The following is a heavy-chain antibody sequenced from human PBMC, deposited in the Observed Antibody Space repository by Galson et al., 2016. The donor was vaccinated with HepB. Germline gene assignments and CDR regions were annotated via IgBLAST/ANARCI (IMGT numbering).Heavy chain of an antibody. J-gene: IGHJ3*02. CDR1: GFNFSHYW. CDR3: ARDRRSYDI. CDR2: INSDGSST. V-gene: IGHV3-74*03. Sequence: SLRLSCAVSGFNFSHYWMHWVRQGPGKGLVWVARINSDGSSTTYADSVKGRFTISRDNAENTLFVQMNNLRAEDTAVYYCARDRRSYDIWGQGTMVTVSS. D-gene: IGHD1-26*01.